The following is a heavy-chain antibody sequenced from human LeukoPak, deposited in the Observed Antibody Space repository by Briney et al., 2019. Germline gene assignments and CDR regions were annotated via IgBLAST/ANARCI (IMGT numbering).Heavy chain of an antibody. CDR2: INHSGST. CDR1: GGSFSGYY. J-gene: IGHJ2*01. CDR3: ARGVSSSWSPRFDL. Sequence: SETLSLTCAVYGGSFSGYYWSWIRQPSGKGLEWIGEINHSGSTNYNPSLKSRVTISVDTSKNQFSLKLSSVTAADTAVYYCARGVSSSWSPRFDLWGRGTLVTVSS. V-gene: IGHV4-34*01. D-gene: IGHD6-13*01.